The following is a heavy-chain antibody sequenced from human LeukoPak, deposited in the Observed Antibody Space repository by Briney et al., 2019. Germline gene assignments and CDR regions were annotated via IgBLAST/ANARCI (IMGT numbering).Heavy chain of an antibody. CDR3: AKASGSGTYYESPFDY. D-gene: IGHD3-10*01. CDR1: EFTFTTYA. CDR2: ISGSGGST. Sequence: GGSPRLSCAASEFTFTTYAMSSVRPAPGKGRERGSAISGSGGSTYYANSVKGRFTLSRDNSKNTPYLQMNSLRAEDAAVYYCAKASGSGTYYESPFDYWGQGTLVIVSS. V-gene: IGHV3-23*01. J-gene: IGHJ4*02.